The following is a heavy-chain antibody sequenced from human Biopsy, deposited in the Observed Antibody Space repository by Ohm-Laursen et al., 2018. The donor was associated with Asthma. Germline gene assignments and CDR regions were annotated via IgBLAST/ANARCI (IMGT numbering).Heavy chain of an antibody. V-gene: IGHV3-20*01. CDR2: INWNGGST. J-gene: IGHJ4*02. D-gene: IGHD6-19*01. CDR3: GRDMGGFGSGWFPVEF. Sequence: GSLRLSCTASGFTFDDYGMSWVRQAPGKGLDWVSGINWNGGSTGYADSVKGRFTISRDNAKNSLYLQVNSLRAEDTALYHCGRDMGGFGSGWFPVEFWGQGTLVTVSS. CDR1: GFTFDDYG.